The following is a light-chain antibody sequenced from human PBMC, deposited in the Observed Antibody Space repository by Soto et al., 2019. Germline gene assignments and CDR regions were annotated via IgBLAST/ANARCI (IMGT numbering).Light chain of an antibody. J-gene: IGKJ1*01. CDR1: QSVRSS. CDR2: DAS. CDR3: QQRSNWPGT. Sequence: EIVLTQSPATLTLSPGDRATLSCRASQSVRSSLAWYQQKPGQAPRLLIYDASKRATGIPARFSGSGSGTEFTLTISSLQSEDFAVYYCQQRSNWPGTFGQGTKVDIK. V-gene: IGKV3-11*01.